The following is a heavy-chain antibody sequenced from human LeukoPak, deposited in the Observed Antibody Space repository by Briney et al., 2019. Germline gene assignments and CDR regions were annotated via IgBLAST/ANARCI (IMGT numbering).Heavy chain of an antibody. CDR3: ARQVSLYDYVWGSYRHPYYFDY. J-gene: IGHJ4*02. CDR1: GGSISSSSYY. D-gene: IGHD3-16*02. Sequence: SETLSLTCTVSGGSISSSSYYWGWIRQPPGKGLEWIGSIYYSGSTYYNPSLKSRVTISVDTSKNQFSLKLSSVTAADTAVYYCARQVSLYDYVWGSYRHPYYFDYWGQGTLVTVSS. CDR2: IYYSGST. V-gene: IGHV4-39*01.